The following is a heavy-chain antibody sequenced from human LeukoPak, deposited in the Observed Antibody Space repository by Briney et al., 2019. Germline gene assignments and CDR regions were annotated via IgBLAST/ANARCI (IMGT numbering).Heavy chain of an antibody. CDR3: ARNPPRQHYDFWSGYYDY. J-gene: IGHJ4*02. Sequence: GGSLRLSCAASGFTFSSYGMHWVRQAPGKGLEWVAVILSDGSKEFYTDSVKGRFTISRDNAKNSLYLQMNSLRAEDTAVYYCARNPPRQHYDFWSGYYDYWGQGTLVTVSS. CDR1: GFTFSSYG. V-gene: IGHV3-33*01. D-gene: IGHD3-3*01. CDR2: ILSDGSKE.